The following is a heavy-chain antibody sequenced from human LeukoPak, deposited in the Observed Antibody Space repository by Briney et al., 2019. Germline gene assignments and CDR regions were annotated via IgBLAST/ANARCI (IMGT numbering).Heavy chain of an antibody. CDR2: ISSSGFTI. D-gene: IGHD5-12*01. CDR1: GFTFSSYE. J-gene: IGHJ4*02. Sequence: GGSLRLSCATSGFTFSSYEMNWVRQAPGKGREWVSYISSSGFTIYYADSVKGRFTISRDNARNSLFLQMNSLRAEDTAVYYCARLGDKDVYIVATIEWGFDYWGQGALVTVSS. CDR3: ARLGDKDVYIVATIEWGFDY. V-gene: IGHV3-48*03.